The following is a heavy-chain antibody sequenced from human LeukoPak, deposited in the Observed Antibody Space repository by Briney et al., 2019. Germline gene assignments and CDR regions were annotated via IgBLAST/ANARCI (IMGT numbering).Heavy chain of an antibody. V-gene: IGHV3-23*01. J-gene: IGHJ3*02. CDR1: GFTFSTYV. D-gene: IGHD3-16*02. CDR3: ARLSSFAFDI. CDR2: ILHNGDST. Sequence: PGGSLRLSCAASGFTFSTYVMSWVRQAPGEGLEWLSLILHNGDSTYYADSVKGRFTISRDNSKNTLYLQMNSLRAEDTAVYYCARLSSFAFDIWGQGTMVTVSS.